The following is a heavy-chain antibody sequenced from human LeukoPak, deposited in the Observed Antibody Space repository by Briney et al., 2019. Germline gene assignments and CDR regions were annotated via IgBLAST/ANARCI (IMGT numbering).Heavy chain of an antibody. Sequence: GASVKVSCKASGYTFTGYYMHWVLQAPGQGLEWMGWINPNSGGTNYAQKFQGRVTMTRDTSISTAYMELSRLRSDDTAVYYCAREGYYYGSGSSYRSGAFDIWGQGTMVTVSS. D-gene: IGHD3-10*01. V-gene: IGHV1-2*02. CDR3: AREGYYYGSGSSYRSGAFDI. J-gene: IGHJ3*02. CDR1: GYTFTGYY. CDR2: INPNSGGT.